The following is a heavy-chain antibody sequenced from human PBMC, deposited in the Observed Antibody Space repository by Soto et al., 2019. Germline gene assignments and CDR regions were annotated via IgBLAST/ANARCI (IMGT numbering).Heavy chain of an antibody. Sequence: PSPTLSLTCAISGDSVSSNSAAWNWIRQSPSRGLEWLGRTYYRSKWYNDYAVSVKSRITINPDTSKNQFSLQLNSVTPEDTAVYYCARCQDYYDSSGYYAPYNWFDPWGQGTLVTVSS. D-gene: IGHD3-22*01. CDR3: ARCQDYYDSSGYYAPYNWFDP. V-gene: IGHV6-1*01. CDR1: GDSVSSNSAA. CDR2: TYYRSKWYN. J-gene: IGHJ5*02.